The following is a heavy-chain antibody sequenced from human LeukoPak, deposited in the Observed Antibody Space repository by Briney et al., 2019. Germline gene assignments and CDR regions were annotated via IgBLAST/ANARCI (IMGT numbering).Heavy chain of an antibody. CDR2: IIPIFGTA. V-gene: IGHV1-69*13. CDR3: AREIRAFTIFGSHYYYYGMDV. D-gene: IGHD3-3*01. CDR1: GGTFSIYA. J-gene: IGHJ6*02. Sequence: SVKVSCKASGGTFSIYAISWVRQAPGQGLEWMGGIIPIFGTANYAQKFQGRVTITADESTSTAYMELSSLRSEDTAVYYCAREIRAFTIFGSHYYYYGMDVWGQGTTVTVSS.